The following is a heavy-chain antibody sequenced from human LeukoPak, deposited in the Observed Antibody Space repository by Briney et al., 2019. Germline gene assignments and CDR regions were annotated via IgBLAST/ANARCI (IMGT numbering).Heavy chain of an antibody. CDR1: GYTFTSYA. CDR2: INAGNGNT. CDR3: AGGSSWYFSPDY. J-gene: IGHJ4*02. D-gene: IGHD6-13*01. V-gene: IGHV1-3*01. Sequence: ASVKVSCKASGYTFTSYAMHWVRQAPGQRLERMGWINAGNGNTKYSQKFQGRVTITRDTSASTAYMELSSLRSEDTAVYYCAGGSSWYFSPDYWGQGTLVTVSS.